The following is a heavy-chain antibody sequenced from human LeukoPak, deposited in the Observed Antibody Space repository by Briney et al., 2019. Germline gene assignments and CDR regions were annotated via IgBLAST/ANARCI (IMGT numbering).Heavy chain of an antibody. D-gene: IGHD1-26*01. CDR2: ISSSSSYI. CDR1: GFTFSSYS. V-gene: IGHV3-21*01. CDR3: ARDGGSYFWFDP. J-gene: IGHJ5*02. Sequence: PGGSLRLSCAASGFTFSSYSMNWVRQAPGKGLEWVSSISSSSSYIYYADSVKGRFTISRDNAKNSLYLQMNSLRAEDTAVYYCARDGGSYFWFDPWGQGSLVTVSS.